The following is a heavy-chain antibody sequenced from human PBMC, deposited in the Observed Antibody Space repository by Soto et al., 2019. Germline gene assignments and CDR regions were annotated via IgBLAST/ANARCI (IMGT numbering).Heavy chain of an antibody. CDR3: VRRDYDTLPVYYTVYX. D-gene: IGHD3-9*01. V-gene: IGHV5-10-1*01. CDR2: IDPSDSYI. Sequence: PGEALKSSCKGSGYSFTNQWISWVRQMPGKGLEWMGRIDPSDSYINYRPSFQGHVTISVYKSINTAYLPWSSLNASDTAMYYCVRRDYDTLPVYYTVYXWGQGTRVPASX. CDR1: GYSFTNQW. J-gene: IGHJ4*02.